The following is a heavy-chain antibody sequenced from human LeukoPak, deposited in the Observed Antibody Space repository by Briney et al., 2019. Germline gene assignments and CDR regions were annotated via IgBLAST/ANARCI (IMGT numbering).Heavy chain of an antibody. CDR3: AALYSNYYYMDV. D-gene: IGHD4-11*01. Sequence: PSETLSLTCTVSGGSISSYCWSWIRQPPGKGLEWIGYIYYSGSTNYNPSLKSRVTMSLDTSTNQFSLKLSSVTAADTAVYYCAALYSNYYYMDVWGKGTTVTVSS. CDR1: GGSISSYC. CDR2: IYYSGST. J-gene: IGHJ6*03. V-gene: IGHV4-59*01.